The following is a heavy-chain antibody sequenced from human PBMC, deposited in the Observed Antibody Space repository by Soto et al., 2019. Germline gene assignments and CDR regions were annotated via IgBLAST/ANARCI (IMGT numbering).Heavy chain of an antibody. CDR2: IWYDGSNK. Sequence: GGSLRLSCAASGFTFSSYGMHWVRQAPGKGLEWVAVIWYDGSNKYYADSVKGRFTISRDNSKNTLYLQMNSLRAEDTAVYYCARSVLSYRATSLHWFDPWGQGTLVTVSS. D-gene: IGHD2-2*01. CDR3: ARSVLSYRATSLHWFDP. CDR1: GFTFSSYG. J-gene: IGHJ5*02. V-gene: IGHV3-33*01.